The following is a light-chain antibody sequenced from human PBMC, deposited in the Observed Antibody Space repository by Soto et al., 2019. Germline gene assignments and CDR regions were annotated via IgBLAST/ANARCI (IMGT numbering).Light chain of an antibody. J-gene: IGKJ5*01. CDR3: QQINSYPIT. CDR1: QGINSY. CDR2: AAS. V-gene: IGKV1-9*01. Sequence: DIQLTQSPSFLSASVGDRVTITCRASQGINSYLAWYQQKPGKVPKLLIYAASTLQSGVPSRFRRSGSGTEFTLTISSLQPEDFATYYCQQINSYPITFGQGTRLEI.